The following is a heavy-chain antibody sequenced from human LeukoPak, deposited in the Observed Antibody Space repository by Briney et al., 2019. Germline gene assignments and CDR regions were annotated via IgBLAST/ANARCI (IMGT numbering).Heavy chain of an antibody. V-gene: IGHV4-59*01. J-gene: IGHJ3*02. CDR2: IYYSGST. Sequence: SETLSLTCTVSGGSISSYYWSWIRQPPGKGLEWIGYIYYSGSTNYNPSLKSRVTISVDTSKNQFSLKLSSVTAADTAVYYCARALDTAFDIWGQGTMVTFSS. CDR3: ARALDTAFDI. D-gene: IGHD3-9*01. CDR1: GGSISSYY.